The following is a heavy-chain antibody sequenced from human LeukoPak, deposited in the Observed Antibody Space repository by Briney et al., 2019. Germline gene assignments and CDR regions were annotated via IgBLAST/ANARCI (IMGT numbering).Heavy chain of an antibody. Sequence: AASVTVSCKASGYTLTGYYIHWVRQAPGQGLEWMGRINPNTGGTEYAQKFQGRVTMTRDTSITTAHIELSRLTSDDTAIYYCAKVPPSITAAGNWLGPWGQGALVTVSS. CDR3: AKVPPSITAAGNWLGP. CDR1: GYTLTGYY. V-gene: IGHV1-2*06. D-gene: IGHD6-13*01. CDR2: INPNTGGT. J-gene: IGHJ5*02.